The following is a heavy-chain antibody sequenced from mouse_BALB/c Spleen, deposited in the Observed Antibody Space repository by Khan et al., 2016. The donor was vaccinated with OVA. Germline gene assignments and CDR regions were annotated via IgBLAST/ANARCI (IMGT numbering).Heavy chain of an antibody. J-gene: IGHJ3*01. Sequence: VQLQQPGAELVKPGASVKLSCTASGYPLTSYWLHWVKQRPGQGLEWIGEIDPSGSYNNYNQKFKGKATLTLDKSSSTTYMQLSSLTSEDSAVYSCARSFHAGSSTGFAYWGQGTLVTVSA. D-gene: IGHD1-1*01. V-gene: IGHV1-69*02. CDR1: GYPLTSYW. CDR3: ARSFHAGSSTGFAY. CDR2: IDPSGSYN.